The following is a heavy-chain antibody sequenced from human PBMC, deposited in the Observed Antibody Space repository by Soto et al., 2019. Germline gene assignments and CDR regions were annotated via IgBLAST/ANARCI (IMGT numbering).Heavy chain of an antibody. V-gene: IGHV3-33*01. CDR3: ARVQNYYDSSGSTIYYYYYGMDV. Sequence: GGSLRLSCAASGFTFSSYGMHWVRQAPGKGLEWVAVIWYDGSNKYYADSVKGRFTISRDNSKKTLYLQMNSLRAEDTAVYYCARVQNYYDSSGSTIYYYYYGMDVWGQGTTVTVSS. CDR2: IWYDGSNK. CDR1: GFTFSSYG. J-gene: IGHJ6*02. D-gene: IGHD3-22*01.